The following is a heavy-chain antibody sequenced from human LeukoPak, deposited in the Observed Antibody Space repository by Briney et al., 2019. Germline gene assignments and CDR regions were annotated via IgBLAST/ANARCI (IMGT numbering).Heavy chain of an antibody. CDR1: GFIFSRYG. CDR2: ISNSGGST. Sequence: PGGSLRFSCVASGFIFSRYGMHWVRQAPGKGLEYVSAISNSGGSTYYVNSVKGRFTISRDNSKNTLYLQMGSLRGEDMAVYYCARGLITGAAGTYYYYGMGVWGQGTTVTVSS. CDR3: ARGLITGAAGTYYYYGMGV. V-gene: IGHV3-64*01. D-gene: IGHD6-13*01. J-gene: IGHJ6*02.